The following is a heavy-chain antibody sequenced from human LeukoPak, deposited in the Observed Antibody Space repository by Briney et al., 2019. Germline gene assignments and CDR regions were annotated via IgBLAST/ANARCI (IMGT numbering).Heavy chain of an antibody. CDR2: IYYSGST. V-gene: IGHV4-59*01. CDR1: GGSISSYY. CDR3: ARVLPAAGAYYYYYYMDV. D-gene: IGHD6-13*01. Sequence: SETLSLTCTVSGGSISSYYWSWIRQPPGKGLEWIGYIYYSGSTNYNPSLKSRVTISVDTSKNQFSLKLSSVTAADRAVYYCARVLPAAGAYYYYYYMDVWGKGTTVTVSS. J-gene: IGHJ6*03.